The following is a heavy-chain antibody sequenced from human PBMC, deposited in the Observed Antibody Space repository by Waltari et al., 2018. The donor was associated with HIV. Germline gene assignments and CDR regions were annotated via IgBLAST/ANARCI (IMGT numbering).Heavy chain of an antibody. CDR2: VNHSGNI. D-gene: IGHD2-15*01. CDR1: AGSFRGYY. J-gene: IGHJ4*02. Sequence: QVHLQQSGPGPLKPSETLSLTCTVSAGSFRGYYWSWIRQPPGQGLEWIGEVNHSGNINYNPSLKSRLIISVDTSKRQFSLRLKSVTAADTAVYYCSREGYGGNPANNFDFWGQGTLVSVSS. CDR3: SREGYGGNPANNFDF. V-gene: IGHV4-34*01.